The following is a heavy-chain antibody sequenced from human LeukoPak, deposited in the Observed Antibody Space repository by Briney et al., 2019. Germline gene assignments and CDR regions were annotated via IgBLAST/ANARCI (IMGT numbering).Heavy chain of an antibody. CDR1: GFTFDDYA. Sequence: GGSLRLSCAASGFTFDDYAMHWVRQAPGKGREGVSLISGDGGSTYYADSVKGRFTISRDNSKNSLYLQMNSLRTEDTALYYCAKDIRRRGYSYAFDYWGQGTLVTVSS. V-gene: IGHV3-43*02. CDR3: AKDIRRRGYSYAFDY. J-gene: IGHJ4*02. CDR2: ISGDGGST. D-gene: IGHD5-18*01.